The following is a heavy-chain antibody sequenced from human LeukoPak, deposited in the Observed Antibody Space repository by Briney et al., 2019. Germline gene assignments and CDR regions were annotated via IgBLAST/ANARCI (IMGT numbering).Heavy chain of an antibody. Sequence: ASVKVSCKAAGYTFTSYYMHWVRQAPGQGVEWMGLINPSGGSTSYAQKFQGRVTMTEDTSTDTAYMELSSLRSEDTAVYYCATNPLAYCGGDCYPRADYWGQGSLVTVSS. CDR1: GYTFTSYY. D-gene: IGHD2-21*02. J-gene: IGHJ4*02. V-gene: IGHV1-46*01. CDR2: INPSGGST. CDR3: ATNPLAYCGGDCYPRADY.